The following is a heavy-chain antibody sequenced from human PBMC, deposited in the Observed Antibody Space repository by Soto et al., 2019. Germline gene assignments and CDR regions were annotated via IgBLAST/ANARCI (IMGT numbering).Heavy chain of an antibody. CDR1: GFTFSSYA. CDR3: ARDTEGGRFHRLLTNHDAFDI. J-gene: IGHJ3*02. V-gene: IGHV3-30-3*01. CDR2: ISYDGSNK. D-gene: IGHD2-15*01. Sequence: GGSLRLSCAASGFTFSSYAMHWVRQAPGKGLEWVAVISYDGSNKYYADSVKGRFTISRDNSKNTLYLQMNSLRAEDTAVYYCARDTEGGRFHRLLTNHDAFDIWGQGTMVTVSS.